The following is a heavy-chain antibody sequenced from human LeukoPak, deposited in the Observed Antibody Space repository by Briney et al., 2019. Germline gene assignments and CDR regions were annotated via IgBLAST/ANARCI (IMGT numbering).Heavy chain of an antibody. CDR1: GGSISSYY. J-gene: IGHJ5*02. V-gene: IGHV4-59*01. D-gene: IGHD6-19*01. Sequence: PSETLSLTCTVSGGSISSYYWSWIRQSPGKGLEWIGYIYYSGSTNYNPSLKSRVTISVDTSKNQFSLKLSSVTAADTAVYYCARGSGWYFFGWFDPWGQGTLVTVSS. CDR3: ARGSGWYFFGWFDP. CDR2: IYYSGST.